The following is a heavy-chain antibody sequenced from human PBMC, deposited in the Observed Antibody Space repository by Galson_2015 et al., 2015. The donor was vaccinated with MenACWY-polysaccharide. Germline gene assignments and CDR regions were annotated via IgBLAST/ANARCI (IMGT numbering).Heavy chain of an antibody. D-gene: IGHD6-19*01. CDR3: AKDQTSYSSGWYREALADY. V-gene: IGHV3-23*01. J-gene: IGHJ4*02. CDR1: GLTFSSYA. CDR2: ISGRGDKI. Sequence: SLRLSCAASGLTFSSYAMSWVRQAPGKGLEWVSSISGRGDKIHYADSVKGWFTISRDNSKNTLYLQMNSLGAEDTAVYYCAKDQTSYSSGWYREALADYWGQGTLVTVSS.